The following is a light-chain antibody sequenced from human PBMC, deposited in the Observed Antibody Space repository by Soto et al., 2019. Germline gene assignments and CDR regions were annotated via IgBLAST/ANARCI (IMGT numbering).Light chain of an antibody. J-gene: IGLJ2*01. CDR3: CSYAGSYTVGV. CDR2: DVI. V-gene: IGLV2-11*01. Sequence: QSALTQPRSVSGSPGQSVTISCTGTSSDVGGYNFVSWYQQHPGKAPKLMIYDVIKRPSGVPDRFSGSKSGNTASLTISGLQAEDEADYYCCSYAGSYTVGVFGGGTKLTVL. CDR1: SSDVGGYNF.